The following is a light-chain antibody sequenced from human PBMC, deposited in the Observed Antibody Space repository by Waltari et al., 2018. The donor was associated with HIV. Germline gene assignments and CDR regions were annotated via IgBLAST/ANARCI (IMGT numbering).Light chain of an antibody. V-gene: IGLV1-47*01. Sequence: SVLTQPASASGTPGQKVTISCSGSSSNIASISVSWYQQLPGAAPKLLIYRDTQRPSGVPDRFSGSKSGTSASLAISGLRSEDEAVYSCATWDDSLNGVLFGGGTNLNVL. CDR1: SSNIASIS. CDR2: RDT. CDR3: ATWDDSLNGVL. J-gene: IGLJ2*01.